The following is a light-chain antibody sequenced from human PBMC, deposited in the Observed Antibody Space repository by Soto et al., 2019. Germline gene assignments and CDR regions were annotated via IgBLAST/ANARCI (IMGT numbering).Light chain of an antibody. Sequence: EIVLTQSPATLSLSPGERATLSCRASQSVSSYLAWYQQKPSQAPRLLIYYASNRATGIPARFSGSGSGTDFTLTISSLEPEDFAVYYCQQRSNWPPVTFGGGTKVEIK. J-gene: IGKJ4*01. CDR3: QQRSNWPPVT. CDR1: QSVSSY. V-gene: IGKV3-11*01. CDR2: YAS.